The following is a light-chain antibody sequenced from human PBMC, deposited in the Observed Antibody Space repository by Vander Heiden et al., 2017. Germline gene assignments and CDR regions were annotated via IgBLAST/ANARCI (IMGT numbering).Light chain of an antibody. J-gene: IGKJ1*01. Sequence: DIQLTQSPSFLSASVGDRVTITCRASQCISSYLAWYQQKPGKAPKLLIDAASTLQSGVPSRFSGSGAGTEFTLTISSLQTEDLATYYCQQLNSYPQTFGQGTKVEIK. CDR3: QQLNSYPQT. CDR2: AAS. CDR1: QCISSY. V-gene: IGKV1-9*01.